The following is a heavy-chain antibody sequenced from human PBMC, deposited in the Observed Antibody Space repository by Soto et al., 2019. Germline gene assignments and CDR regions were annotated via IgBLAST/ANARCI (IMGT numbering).Heavy chain of an antibody. Sequence: GASVKVSCKXSGYIFTGYYIHWVRQAPGQGLEWMGWINPDTGGTKYAQKFQGRVTMTRYTSISTAYMEMSRLRHDDTAVYYCARDGNYFGLGYYFDHWGQGTPVTVSS. D-gene: IGHD3-10*01. CDR1: GYIFTGYY. J-gene: IGHJ4*02. V-gene: IGHV1-2*02. CDR2: INPDTGGT. CDR3: ARDGNYFGLGYYFDH.